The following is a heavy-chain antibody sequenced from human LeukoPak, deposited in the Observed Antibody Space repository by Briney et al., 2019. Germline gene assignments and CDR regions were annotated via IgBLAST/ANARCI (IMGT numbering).Heavy chain of an antibody. CDR3: AKDTYDFWSGQSGY. J-gene: IGHJ4*02. CDR1: GFTFSSYA. V-gene: IGHV3-23*01. CDR2: ISGSGGST. D-gene: IGHD3-3*01. Sequence: SGGSLRLSCAASGFTFSSYAMSWVRQAPGKGLEWVSAISGSGGSTYYADSVKGRFTISRDNSKNTLYLQMNSLRAEDTAIYYCAKDTYDFWSGQSGYWGQGTLVTVSS.